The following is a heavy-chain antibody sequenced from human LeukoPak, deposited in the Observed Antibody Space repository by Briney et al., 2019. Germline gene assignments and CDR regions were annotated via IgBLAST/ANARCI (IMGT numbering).Heavy chain of an antibody. J-gene: IGHJ4*02. CDR1: GGSISSGDYY. Sequence: SETLSLTCTVSGGSISSGDYYWSWIRQPPGKGLEWIGEINPSGSTNYNPSLKSRVTISVDTSKNEFSLKLSSVTAADTAVYYCARGYSSGSYYEYWGQGTLVTVSS. D-gene: IGHD3-10*01. CDR2: INPSGST. V-gene: IGHV4-39*07. CDR3: ARGYSSGSYYEY.